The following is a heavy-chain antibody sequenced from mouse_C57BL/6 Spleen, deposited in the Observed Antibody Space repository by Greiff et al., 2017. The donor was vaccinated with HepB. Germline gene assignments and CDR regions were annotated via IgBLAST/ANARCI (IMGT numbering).Heavy chain of an antibody. J-gene: IGHJ2*01. CDR2: INPNNGGT. D-gene: IGHD2-2*01. CDR1: GYTFTDYN. CDR3: ARGGLRLRGIDY. Sequence: EVQLQQSGPELVKPGASVKMSCKASGYTFTDYNMHWVKQRHGKSLEWIGYINPNNGGTSYNQKFKGKATLTVNKSSSTAYMELRSLTSEDSAVYYCARGGLRLRGIDYWGQGTTLTVSS. V-gene: IGHV1-22*01.